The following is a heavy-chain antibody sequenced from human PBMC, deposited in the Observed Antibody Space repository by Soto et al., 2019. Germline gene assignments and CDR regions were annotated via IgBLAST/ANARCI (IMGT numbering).Heavy chain of an antibody. D-gene: IGHD3-16*01. V-gene: IGHV3-30*18. J-gene: IGHJ2*01. CDR2: ISYDGTNT. CDR1: GFTFSSFG. Sequence: EQLAQSGGGVVQAGRSLRLSCEASGFTFSSFGMHWVRQAPGKGLEWVAMISYDGTNTQFADSVKGRFTLSRDNSKKIVYLQMDSLRPEDTSIYYCVKDIHFLGILYIDLWGRGALVAV. CDR3: VKDIHFLGILYIDL.